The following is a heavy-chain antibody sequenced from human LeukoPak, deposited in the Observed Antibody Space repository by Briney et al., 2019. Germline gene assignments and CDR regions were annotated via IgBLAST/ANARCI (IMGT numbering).Heavy chain of an antibody. CDR2: ISGSGGST. V-gene: IGHV3-23*01. J-gene: IGHJ2*01. CDR1: GFTFSDYW. Sequence: GGSLRLSCAASGFTFSDYWIDWVRQAPGKGLEWVSAISGSGGSTYYADSVKGRFTISRDNSKNTLYLQMNSLTAEDTAMYYCARDGAFTGPHWWFDLWGRGTLVTVSS. CDR3: ARDGAFTGPHWWFDL. D-gene: IGHD2-8*02.